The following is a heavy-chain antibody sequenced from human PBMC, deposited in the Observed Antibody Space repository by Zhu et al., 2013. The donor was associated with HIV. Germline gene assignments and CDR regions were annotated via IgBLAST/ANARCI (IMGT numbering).Heavy chain of an antibody. V-gene: IGHV1-18*01. CDR3: ARGPAFDY. J-gene: IGHJ4*02. CDR2: ISAYNGNR. CDR1: GYTFTSYG. Sequence: QVKLVQSGGEVKKPGASVKVSCKASGYTFTSYGITWVRQAPGQGLEWMGWISAYNGNREYTQKFQDRVTMTTDISTSTAYMDLSRLTSDDTAVYFCARGPAFDYWGQGSLVTVSS.